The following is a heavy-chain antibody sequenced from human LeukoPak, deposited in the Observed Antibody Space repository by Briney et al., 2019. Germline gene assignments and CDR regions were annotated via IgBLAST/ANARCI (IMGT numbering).Heavy chain of an antibody. D-gene: IGHD4-17*01. CDR2: ISSSSSYI. J-gene: IGHJ6*03. V-gene: IGHV3-21*01. CDR3: ARCLVTTVSKYYYYYMDV. CDR1: GFTFSSYS. Sequence: GGSLRLSCAASGFTFSSYSMNWVRQAPGKGLEWVSSISSSSSYIYYADSVKGRFTISRDNAKNSLYLQMNSLRAEDTAVYYCARCLVTTVSKYYYYYMDVWGKGTTVTVSS.